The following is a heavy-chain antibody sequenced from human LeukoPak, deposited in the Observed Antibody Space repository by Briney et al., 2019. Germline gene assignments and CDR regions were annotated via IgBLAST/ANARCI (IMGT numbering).Heavy chain of an antibody. CDR3: AREDPQTTVPEGMDV. D-gene: IGHD4-17*01. CDR1: GGSISYYY. CDR2: IYYSGTT. J-gene: IGHJ6*02. Sequence: PSETLSLTCTVSGGSISYYYWSWIRQSPGKGLEWIGYIYYSGTTNYNPSLRSRVTISVDTSKNQFSLQLRSVTAADTAVYYCAREDPQTTVPEGMDVWGQGTTVTVSS. V-gene: IGHV4-59*01.